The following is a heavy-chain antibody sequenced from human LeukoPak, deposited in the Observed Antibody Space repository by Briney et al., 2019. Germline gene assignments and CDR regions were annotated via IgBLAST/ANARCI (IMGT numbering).Heavy chain of an antibody. CDR2: INPSGGST. J-gene: IGHJ6*02. Sequence: GASVKVSCKASGYTFTSYYMHWVRQAPGQGLEWMGIINPSGGSTSYAQKFQGRVTMTRDTSTSTVYMELSSLRSEDTAVYYCAISVGTIAVAGTYYYYGMDVWGQGTTVTVSS. CDR1: GYTFTSYY. D-gene: IGHD6-19*01. CDR3: AISVGTIAVAGTYYYYGMDV. V-gene: IGHV1-46*01.